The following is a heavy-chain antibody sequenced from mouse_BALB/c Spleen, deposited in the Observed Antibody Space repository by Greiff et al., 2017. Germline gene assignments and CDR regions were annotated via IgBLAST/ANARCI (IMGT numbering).Heavy chain of an antibody. V-gene: IGHV5-17*02. CDR1: GFTFSSFG. D-gene: IGHD2-4*01. CDR2: ISSGSSTI. Sequence: DVHLVESGGGLVQPGGSRKLSCAASGFTFSSFGMHWVRQAPEKGLEWVAYISSGSSTIYYADTVKGRFTISRDNPKNTLFLQMTSLRSEDTAMYYCARGMITTGAMDYWGQGTSVTVSS. CDR3: ARGMITTGAMDY. J-gene: IGHJ4*01.